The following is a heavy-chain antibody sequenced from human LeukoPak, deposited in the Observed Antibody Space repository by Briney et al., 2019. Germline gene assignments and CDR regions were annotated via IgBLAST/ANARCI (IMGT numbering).Heavy chain of an antibody. J-gene: IGHJ4*02. CDR3: ARGEGYSGNWYPYFDY. CDR2: IHRSGIT. CDR1: GDSISTYDW. V-gene: IGHV4-4*02. D-gene: IGHD1-26*01. Sequence: SETLSLTCAVSGDSISTYDWWSWVRQPPGKGLEWIGEIHRSGITNYNPSLKSRVTMSIDKSKNQFSLKLSSVTAADTAVYYCARGEGYSGNWYPYFDYWGQGALVTVSS.